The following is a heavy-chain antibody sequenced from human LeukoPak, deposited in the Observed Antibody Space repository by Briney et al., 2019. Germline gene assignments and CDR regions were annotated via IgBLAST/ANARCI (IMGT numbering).Heavy chain of an antibody. V-gene: IGHV3-74*01. Sequence: GGSLRLSCAASGFTFSNYWMHWVRQAPGKGLVWVSRVNTNGGSTNYADFVKGRFTISRDNAKNTLYLQMNSLRAEDTAVYYSARDRGTVSGSYVDAFDIWGQGTMVTVSS. J-gene: IGHJ3*02. CDR3: ARDRGTVSGSYVDAFDI. CDR2: VNTNGGST. D-gene: IGHD3-16*01. CDR1: GFTFSNYW.